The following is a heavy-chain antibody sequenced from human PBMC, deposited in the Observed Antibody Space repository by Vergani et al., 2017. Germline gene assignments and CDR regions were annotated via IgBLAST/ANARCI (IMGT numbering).Heavy chain of an antibody. CDR1: ESTFSDYN. CDR2: ISPKTGGT. J-gene: IGHJ5*01. CDR3: AHSWNFGRRDWFDS. D-gene: IGHD1-26*01. Sequence: QVQLMQSGPVMKKPGGSMKVSCQASESTFSDYNIHWVRQAPGQGLQWMGWISPKTGGTDYLQRFQDRITMTRDASTKTVYLKMTRLTSDDTAIYYCAHSWNFGRRDWFDSWGPGTLVTVSS. V-gene: IGHV1-2*02.